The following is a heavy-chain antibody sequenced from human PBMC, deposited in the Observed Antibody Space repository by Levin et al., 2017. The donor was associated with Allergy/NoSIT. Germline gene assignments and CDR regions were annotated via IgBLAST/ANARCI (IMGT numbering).Heavy chain of an antibody. CDR2: IIPIFGTA. J-gene: IGHJ4*02. D-gene: IGHD6-6*01. CDR1: GGTFSSYA. CDR3: ASFRGSSPNFDY. Sequence: SVKVSCKASGGTFSSYAISWVRQAPGQGLEWMGGIIPIFGTANYAQKFQGRVTITADKSTSTAYMELSSLRSEDTAVYYCASFRGSSPNFDYWGQGTLVTVSS. V-gene: IGHV1-69*06.